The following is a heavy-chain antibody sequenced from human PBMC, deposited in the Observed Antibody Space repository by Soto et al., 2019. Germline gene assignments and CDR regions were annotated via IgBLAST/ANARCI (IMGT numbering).Heavy chain of an antibody. D-gene: IGHD6-13*01. J-gene: IGHJ4*02. V-gene: IGHV3-23*01. CDR1: GFTFSSYA. Sequence: HPRGSLRLSCAASGFTFSSYAMSWVCQAPGKGLEWVSAISGSGGSTYYADSVKGRFTISRDNSKNTLYLQMNSLRAEDTAVYYCAKDFLQQQLVAYYFDYWGQGTLVTVSS. CDR3: AKDFLQQQLVAYYFDY. CDR2: ISGSGGST.